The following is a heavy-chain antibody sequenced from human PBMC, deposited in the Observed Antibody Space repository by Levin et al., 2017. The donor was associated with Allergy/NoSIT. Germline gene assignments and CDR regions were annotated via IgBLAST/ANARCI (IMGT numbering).Heavy chain of an antibody. J-gene: IGHJ4*02. CDR2: IINGGGTT. D-gene: IGHD4-17*01. CDR1: GFTFRNYW. Sequence: GESLKISCAASGFTFRNYWMHWVRQAPGKGLVWVAHIINGGGTTTYADSVKGRFTISRDNAKDTLYLQMNSLRAEDTALYYCVRDSYGVFDWGQGTLVTVSS. CDR3: VRDSYGVFD. V-gene: IGHV3-74*01.